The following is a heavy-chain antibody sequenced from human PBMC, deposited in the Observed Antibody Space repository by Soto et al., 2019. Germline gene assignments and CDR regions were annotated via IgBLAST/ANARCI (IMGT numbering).Heavy chain of an antibody. CDR1: GYSFTDYH. Sequence: ASVKVSCKVSGYSFTDYHIHWVRQAPGQGLEWLGRINPKSGGTSTAQKFQGWVTMTTDTSISTASMELTRLTSDYTAIYYCARGDSTDCSNGVCSFFYNHDRDVRGQVTTVTVSS. V-gene: IGHV1-2*04. CDR3: ARGDSTDCSNGVCSFFYNHDRDV. D-gene: IGHD2-8*01. CDR2: INPKSGGT. J-gene: IGHJ6*02.